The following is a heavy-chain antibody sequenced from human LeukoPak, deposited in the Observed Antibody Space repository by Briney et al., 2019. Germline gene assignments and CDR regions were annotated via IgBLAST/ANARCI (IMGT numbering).Heavy chain of an antibody. J-gene: IGHJ4*02. CDR3: ARRDASNFDY. CDR1: GYSFTNYW. D-gene: IGHD5-24*01. V-gene: IGHV5-51*01. CDR2: IYPGDSDT. Sequence: GESLKISCKGSGYSFTNYWIGWVRQMPGKGLEWMGIIYPGDSDTRYSRSFQAQVTISADNSINTAYLQWSSLKASDTAIYYCARRDASNFDYWGQGTLVTVSS.